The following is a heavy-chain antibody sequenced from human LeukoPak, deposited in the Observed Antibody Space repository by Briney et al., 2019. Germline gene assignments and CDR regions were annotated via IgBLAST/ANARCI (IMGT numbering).Heavy chain of an antibody. CDR2: ISAYNGNT. V-gene: IGHV1-18*01. J-gene: IGHJ6*03. Sequence: GASVKVSCKVSGYTFTNYDINWVRQATGQGLEWMGWISAYNGNTNYAQKLQGRVTMTTDTSTSTAYMELRSLRSDDTAVYYCARDLRSGWFYYYYYYYMDVWGKGTTVTVSS. CDR3: ARDLRSGWFYYYYYYYMDV. D-gene: IGHD6-19*01. CDR1: GYTFTNYD.